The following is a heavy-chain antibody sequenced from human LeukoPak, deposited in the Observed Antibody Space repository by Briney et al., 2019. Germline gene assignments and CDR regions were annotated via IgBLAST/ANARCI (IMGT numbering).Heavy chain of an antibody. CDR2: VGNSGAVT. CDR1: GFTFSTYA. Sequence: GGSLRLSCAASGFTFSTYAISWVRQAPGKGLEWVSAVGNSGAVTYYAESVKGRFTISRDNAKNTLYLQMNSLRAEDTAVYYCTAAGRSYLDYWGQGTLVTVSS. J-gene: IGHJ4*02. D-gene: IGHD6-13*01. CDR3: TAAGRSYLDY. V-gene: IGHV3-23*01.